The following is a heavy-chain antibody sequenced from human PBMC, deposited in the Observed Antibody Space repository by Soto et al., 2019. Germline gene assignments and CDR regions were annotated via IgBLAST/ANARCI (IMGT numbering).Heavy chain of an antibody. CDR1: GGSISSSNW. CDR2: IYHSGST. D-gene: IGHD3-22*01. Sequence: SETLSLTCAVSGGSISSSNWWSWVRQPPGKGLEWIGEIYHSGSTNYNPSLKSRVTISVDKSKNQFSLKLSSVTAADTAVYYCARDRPVPYYYVSSGYYHDAIDIWGQGTMVTVSS. CDR3: ARDRPVPYYYVSSGYYHDAIDI. V-gene: IGHV4-4*02. J-gene: IGHJ3*02.